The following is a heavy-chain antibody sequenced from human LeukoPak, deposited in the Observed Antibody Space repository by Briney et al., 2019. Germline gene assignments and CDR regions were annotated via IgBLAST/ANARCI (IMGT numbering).Heavy chain of an antibody. CDR2: IKPDGSDK. CDR3: ARYRKYQLRPDAFDI. J-gene: IGHJ3*02. D-gene: IGHD2-2*01. CDR1: GFTFSTYW. Sequence: GGSLRLSCVGSGFTFSTYWMTWVRQAPGKGLEWVANIKPDGSDKYFVDSVKGRFTISRDNSQNSLYLQMNSLRAEDSAVYYCARYRKYQLRPDAFDIWGQGTMVTVSS. V-gene: IGHV3-7*01.